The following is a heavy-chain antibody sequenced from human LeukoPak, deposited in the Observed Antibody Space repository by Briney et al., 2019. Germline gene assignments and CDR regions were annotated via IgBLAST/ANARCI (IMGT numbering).Heavy chain of an antibody. J-gene: IGHJ4*02. V-gene: IGHV1-18*01. CDR2: ISAYNGNT. Sequence: ASVKVSCKASGYTFTSYGISWVRQAPGQGLEWMGWISAYNGNTNYAQKLHGRVTMTTDTSTSTAYMELRSLRSDDTAVYYCARASGYYDSSGYSVDYWGQGTLVTVSS. CDR1: GYTFTSYG. CDR3: ARASGYYDSSGYSVDY. D-gene: IGHD3-22*01.